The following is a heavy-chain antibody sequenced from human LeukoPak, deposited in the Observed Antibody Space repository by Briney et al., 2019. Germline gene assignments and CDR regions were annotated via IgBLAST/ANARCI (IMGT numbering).Heavy chain of an antibody. Sequence: ASVKVSCKASGGTFSSYAISWVRQAPGQGLEWMGGIIPIFGTANYAQKFQGRVTITADESTSTACMELSSLRSEDTAVYYCARTTVTAYYYYYYYMDVWGKGTTVTVSS. CDR2: IIPIFGTA. CDR3: ARTTVTAYYYYYYYMDV. J-gene: IGHJ6*03. CDR1: GGTFSSYA. D-gene: IGHD4-17*01. V-gene: IGHV1-69*13.